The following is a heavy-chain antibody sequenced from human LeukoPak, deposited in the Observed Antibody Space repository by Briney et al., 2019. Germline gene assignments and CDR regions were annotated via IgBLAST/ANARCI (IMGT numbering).Heavy chain of an antibody. Sequence: SETQSLTCAVYGGSFSSYYWSWIRQPPGKGLEWIGEINHSGSTNYNPSLKSRVTISVDTSKNQFSLKLSSVTAADTAVHYCARGKRYFDWLWFDPWGQGTLVTVSS. CDR3: ARGKRYFDWLWFDP. CDR2: INHSGST. D-gene: IGHD3-9*01. CDR1: GGSFSSYY. V-gene: IGHV4-34*01. J-gene: IGHJ5*02.